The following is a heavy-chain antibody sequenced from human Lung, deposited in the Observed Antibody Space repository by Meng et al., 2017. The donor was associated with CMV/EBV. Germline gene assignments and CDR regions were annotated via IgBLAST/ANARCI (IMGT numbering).Heavy chain of an antibody. Sequence: ASXXVSCKASGYTFTGYYMHWARQAPGQGLEWMGWINPNSGGTNYAQKFQGRVTMTRDTSISTAYMELSRLRSDDTAVYYCARPPVSEDIVVVPADHYWGQGTLVTVSS. CDR1: GYTFTGYY. V-gene: IGHV1-2*02. J-gene: IGHJ4*02. CDR3: ARPPVSEDIVVVPADHY. CDR2: INPNSGGT. D-gene: IGHD2-2*01.